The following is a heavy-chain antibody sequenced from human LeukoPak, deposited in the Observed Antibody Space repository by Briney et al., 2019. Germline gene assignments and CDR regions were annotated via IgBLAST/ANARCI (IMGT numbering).Heavy chain of an antibody. CDR2: INSHGSST. CDR3: PSGLLTYSGSYTDY. J-gene: IGHJ4*02. V-gene: IGHV3-74*01. CDR1: GFTFSSYW. Sequence: GGSLRLSCAASGFTFSSYWMHWVRQVPGTGLVWVSRINSHGSSTSYTDSVRGRFTISRDNAKNTLYLQMNSLRADDTAVYYCPSGLLTYSGSYTDYWGQGTLVTVSS. D-gene: IGHD1-26*01.